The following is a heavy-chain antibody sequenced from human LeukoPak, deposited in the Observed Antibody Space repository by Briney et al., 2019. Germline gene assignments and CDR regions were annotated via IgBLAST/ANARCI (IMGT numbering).Heavy chain of an antibody. D-gene: IGHD4-17*01. CDR1: GFTFSSYA. CDR3: AKDNTWTTVTHFDY. CDR2: INGSGGST. V-gene: IGHV3-23*01. Sequence: PGGSLRLSCAASGFTFSSYAMSWVRQAPGKGLEWVSAINGSGGSTYYADSVKGRFTISRDNSKNTLYLQMNSLRAEDTAVYYCAKDNTWTTVTHFDYWGQGTLVTVSS. J-gene: IGHJ4*02.